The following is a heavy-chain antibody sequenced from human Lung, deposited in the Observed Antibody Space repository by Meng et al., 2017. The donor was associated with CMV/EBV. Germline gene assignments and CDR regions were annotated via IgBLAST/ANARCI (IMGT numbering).Heavy chain of an antibody. CDR3: ARMGRYCSGGSCLQYFDY. Sequence: YTFTSYDINWVRQAAGHGLEWMGWMNPNSGNTGFAQKFQGRVTITRNTSISTAYMEVRSLRFEDTAVYYCARMGRYCSGGSCLQYFDYWGQGTLVIVSS. CDR2: MNPNSGNT. D-gene: IGHD2-15*01. CDR1: YTFTSYD. V-gene: IGHV1-8*01. J-gene: IGHJ4*02.